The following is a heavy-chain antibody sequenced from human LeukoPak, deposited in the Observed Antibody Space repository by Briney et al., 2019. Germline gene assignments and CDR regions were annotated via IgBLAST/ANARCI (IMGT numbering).Heavy chain of an antibody. CDR1: GGSFSGYY. J-gene: IGHJ4*02. V-gene: IGHV4-34*01. D-gene: IGHD1-26*01. CDR2: INHSGST. Sequence: PSETLSLTCAVYGGSFSGYYWSWIPQPPGKGLEWMGEINHSGSTNYNPSLKSRVTISVDTSKNQFSLKRSSVTAADTAVYYCASYSSREERTFDYWGQGTLVTVSS. CDR3: ASYSSREERTFDY.